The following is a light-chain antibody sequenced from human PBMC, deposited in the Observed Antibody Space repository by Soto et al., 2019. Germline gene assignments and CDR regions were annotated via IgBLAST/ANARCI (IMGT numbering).Light chain of an antibody. CDR1: QSVSSY. CDR2: DAS. J-gene: IGKJ1*01. Sequence: EIVLTRSPATLSLSPGERATLCGRASQSVSSYLAWYQQKPGQAPRLLIYDASNRATGIPARFSGSGSGTDFTLTISSLETEDFAVYYCQQSSNWPTFGQGTKVDI. V-gene: IGKV3-11*01. CDR3: QQSSNWPT.